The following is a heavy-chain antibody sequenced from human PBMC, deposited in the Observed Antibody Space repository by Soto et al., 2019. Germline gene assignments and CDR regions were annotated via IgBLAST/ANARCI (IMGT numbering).Heavy chain of an antibody. Sequence: SETLSLTCTVSGGSISSYYWSWIRQPPGKGLEWIGYIYYSGSTNYNPSLKSRVTISVDTSKNQFSLKLSSVTAADTAVYYCAREGRYYYDSSGYPETYFDYWGQGSLVTVSS. V-gene: IGHV4-59*01. CDR3: AREGRYYYDSSGYPETYFDY. CDR1: GGSISSYY. D-gene: IGHD3-22*01. CDR2: IYYSGST. J-gene: IGHJ4*02.